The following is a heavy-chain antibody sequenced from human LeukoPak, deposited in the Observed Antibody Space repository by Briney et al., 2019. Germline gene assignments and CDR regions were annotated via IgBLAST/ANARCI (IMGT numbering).Heavy chain of an antibody. CDR2: IYHSGST. J-gene: IGHJ4*02. CDR3: AAYSSGYYYEVY. CDR1: GGSISSGGYS. V-gene: IGHV4-30-2*01. Sequence: SETLSLTCAVSGGSISSGGYSWSWTRQPPGKGLEWIGYIYHSGSTYYNPSLKSRVTISVDTSKNQFSLKLSSVTAADTAVYYCAAYSSGYYYEVYWGQGTLVTVSS. D-gene: IGHD3-22*01.